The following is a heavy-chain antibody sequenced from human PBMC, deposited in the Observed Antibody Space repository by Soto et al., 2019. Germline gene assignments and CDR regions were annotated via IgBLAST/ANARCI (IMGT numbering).Heavy chain of an antibody. D-gene: IGHD4-17*01. CDR3: AKDPVDYGDPAYYFDY. CDR1: GFTFSSYG. CDR2: ISYDGSNK. J-gene: IGHJ4*01. V-gene: IGHV3-30*18. Sequence: QVQLVESGGGVVQPGRSLRLSCAASGFTFSSYGMHWVRQAPGKGLEWVAVISYDGSNKYYADSVKGRFTISRDNSKNTLYLQMNSLRAEDTAVYYCAKDPVDYGDPAYYFDYWGHGTLVTVSS.